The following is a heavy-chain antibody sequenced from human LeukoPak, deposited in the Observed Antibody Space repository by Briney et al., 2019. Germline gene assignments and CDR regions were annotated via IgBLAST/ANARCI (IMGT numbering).Heavy chain of an antibody. J-gene: IGHJ4*02. CDR1: GFTIRNYA. CDR3: AKRPISGNDKSFDY. CDR2: IRESSGDT. Sequence: PGGSLRLSCAASGFTIRNYAMNWVRQAPGKGLEWVSTIRESSGDTYYEDSVKGRFTISRDISKNTAYLQMISLKVEDTAVYFCAKRPISGNDKSFDYWGQGTLVTVSS. D-gene: IGHD3-3*01. V-gene: IGHV3-23*01.